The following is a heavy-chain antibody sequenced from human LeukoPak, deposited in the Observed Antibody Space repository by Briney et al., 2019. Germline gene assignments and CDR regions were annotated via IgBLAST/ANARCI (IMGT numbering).Heavy chain of an antibody. Sequence: PGGSLRLSCAGSGLIFSNYAMDWVRQAPGKGLEWVAVISYDGSNKYYADSVKGRFTISRDNSKNTLYLQMNSLRAEDTAVYYCAKDHGIAVAKYYFDYWGQGTLVTVSS. J-gene: IGHJ4*02. CDR1: GLIFSNYA. CDR2: ISYDGSNK. D-gene: IGHD6-19*01. V-gene: IGHV3-30*04. CDR3: AKDHGIAVAKYYFDY.